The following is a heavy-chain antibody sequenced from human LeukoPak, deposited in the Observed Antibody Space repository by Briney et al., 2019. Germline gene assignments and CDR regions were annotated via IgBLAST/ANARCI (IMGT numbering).Heavy chain of an antibody. D-gene: IGHD3-10*01. CDR1: GYTFTSYY. Sequence: AASVKVSCKASGYTFTSYYMHWVRQAPGQGLEWMGIINPSGGSTSYAQKFQGRVTMTRDMSTSTVYMELSSLRSEDTAVYYCARDSGMGSLHYYYYYMDVWGKGTTVTVSS. J-gene: IGHJ6*03. CDR2: INPSGGST. V-gene: IGHV1-46*01. CDR3: ARDSGMGSLHYYYYYMDV.